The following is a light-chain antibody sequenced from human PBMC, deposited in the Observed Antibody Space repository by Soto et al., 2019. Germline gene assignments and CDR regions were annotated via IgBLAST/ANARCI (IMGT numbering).Light chain of an antibody. J-gene: IGKJ2*01. Sequence: VLRQSPVTLSLSPGQRATLSCRASQSVGHYVAWYQQRPGQAPRLLIYEASNRATGIPARFSGTGSGTDFTLTISSLEPEDFAVYYCHQRSQWPHTFGQGTKLEI. CDR2: EAS. CDR1: QSVGHY. CDR3: HQRSQWPHT. V-gene: IGKV3-11*01.